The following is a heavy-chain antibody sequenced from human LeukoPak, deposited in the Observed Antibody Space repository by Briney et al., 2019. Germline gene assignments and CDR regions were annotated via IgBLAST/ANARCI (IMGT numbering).Heavy chain of an antibody. D-gene: IGHD4-17*01. CDR3: AKTTGYYYYGMDV. J-gene: IGHJ6*02. V-gene: IGHV3-7*01. Sequence: QTGGSLRLSCAASGFTFSTYWMTWVRQAPGKGLEWVANIKPDGSEEYYVDSVKGRFTISRDNAKNSLYLQMNSLRAEDTAVYYCAKTTGYYYYGMDVWGQGTTVTVSS. CDR1: GFTFSTYW. CDR2: IKPDGSEE.